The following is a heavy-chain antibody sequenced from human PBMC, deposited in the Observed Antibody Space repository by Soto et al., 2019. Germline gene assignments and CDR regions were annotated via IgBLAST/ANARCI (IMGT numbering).Heavy chain of an antibody. V-gene: IGHV1-8*01. Sequence: ASVKDSCKASGYTFTNYDIHWVRQATGQGLEWMGWMNPNSGNTGYVQKFQGRLTMTRNTSISTAYMELSRLRSEDTAVYYCARGEPYGSGAPADYWGQGTLVTVSS. CDR2: MNPNSGNT. D-gene: IGHD3-10*01. CDR1: GYTFTNYD. J-gene: IGHJ4*02. CDR3: ARGEPYGSGAPADY.